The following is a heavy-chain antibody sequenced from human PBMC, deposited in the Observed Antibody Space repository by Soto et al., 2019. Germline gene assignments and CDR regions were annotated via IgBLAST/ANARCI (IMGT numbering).Heavy chain of an antibody. CDR2: ISGSGGST. CDR3: AKDWPHYSSSWKFFFDI. J-gene: IGHJ3*02. D-gene: IGHD6-13*01. Sequence: GGSLRLSCAASGFTFSSYAMSWVRQAPGKGLEWVSAISGSGGSTYYADSVKGRFTISRDNSKNTLYLQMNSLRAEDTAVYYCAKDWPHYSSSWKFFFDIWGQGTMVTVSS. CDR1: GFTFSSYA. V-gene: IGHV3-23*01.